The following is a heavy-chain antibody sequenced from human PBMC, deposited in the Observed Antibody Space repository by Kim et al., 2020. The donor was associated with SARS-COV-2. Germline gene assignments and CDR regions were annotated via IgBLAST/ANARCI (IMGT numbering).Heavy chain of an antibody. V-gene: IGHV3-15*01. CDR1: GFTFSNAW. CDR2: IKSKTDGGTT. J-gene: IGHJ5*02. CDR3: TTDRDCSGGSCYVGGGNWFDP. Sequence: GGSLRLSCAASGFTFSNAWMSWVRQAPGKGLEWVGRIKSKTDGGTTDYAAPVKGRFTISRDDSKNTLYLQMNSLKTEDTAVYYCTTDRDCSGGSCYVGGGNWFDPWGQGTLVTVSS. D-gene: IGHD2-15*01.